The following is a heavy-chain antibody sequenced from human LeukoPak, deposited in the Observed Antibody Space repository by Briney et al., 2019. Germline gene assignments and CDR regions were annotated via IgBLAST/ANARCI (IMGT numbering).Heavy chain of an antibody. D-gene: IGHD2-2*02. J-gene: IGHJ5*02. CDR1: GYTFTDYY. CDR2: INPNSGGT. V-gene: IGHV1-2*02. CDR3: ARGVRAPAAISYWFDP. Sequence: ASVKVSCKASGYTFTDYYMHWVRQAPGQGLEWMGWINPNSGGTNYAQKFQGRVIMTRDTSISTASMELSRLGSDDTAVYYCARGVRAPAAISYWFDPWGQGTLVTVSS.